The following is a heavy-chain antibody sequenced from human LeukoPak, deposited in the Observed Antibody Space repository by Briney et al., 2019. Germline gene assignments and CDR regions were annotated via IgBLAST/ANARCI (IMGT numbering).Heavy chain of an antibody. V-gene: IGHV3-21*06. D-gene: IGHD6-19*01. Sequence: PGGSLRLSCAASGFSFSTYSMIWVRQAPGKGLEWVSSVSGTSEYIYYADSVRGRFTISRDNAKNTVCLQMNSLRAEDTAVYYCARWYSSGWYSDYWGQGTLVTVSS. J-gene: IGHJ4*02. CDR2: VSGTSEYI. CDR3: ARWYSSGWYSDY. CDR1: GFSFSTYS.